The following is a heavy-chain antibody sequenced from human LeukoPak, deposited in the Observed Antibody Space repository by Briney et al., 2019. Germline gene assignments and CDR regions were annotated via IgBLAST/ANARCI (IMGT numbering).Heavy chain of an antibody. Sequence: PGGSLRLSCAASGFTFSSYDLHWVRQAPGKGLEWVAFIRFDGGDQYYADSVKGRFIISRDNSKNTLYLQMNSLRSEDTAVYYCARAIVDCSSTSCYTYFQHWGQGTLVTVSS. D-gene: IGHD2-2*02. CDR3: ARAIVDCSSTSCYTYFQH. CDR2: IRFDGGDQ. CDR1: GFTFSSYD. V-gene: IGHV3-30*02. J-gene: IGHJ1*01.